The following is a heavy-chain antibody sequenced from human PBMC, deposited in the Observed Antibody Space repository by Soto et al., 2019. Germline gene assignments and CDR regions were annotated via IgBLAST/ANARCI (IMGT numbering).Heavy chain of an antibody. J-gene: IGHJ6*02. Sequence: ASVKVSCKASGYTFTSSDINWVRQAPGQGLEWMGWMNPNTGNSGFAQKFQGRVTMTSDTAISTAYMELSSLRSEDSAVYFCAREGAFPVYDLDPYSSYGMDVWGQGTTVPSP. CDR2: MNPNTGNS. V-gene: IGHV1-8*01. CDR1: GYTFTSSD. D-gene: IGHD3-3*01. CDR3: AREGAFPVYDLDPYSSYGMDV.